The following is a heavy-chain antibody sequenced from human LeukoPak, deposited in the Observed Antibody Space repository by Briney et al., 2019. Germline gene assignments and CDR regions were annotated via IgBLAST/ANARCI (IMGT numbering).Heavy chain of an antibody. CDR3: ARDRRGISGAPGGY. Sequence: SGRSPRLSCAASGFTFSSYGMHWARQAPGKGLEWLAFIRYDGSTKYYADSVKGRFTISRDNSKNTLYLHMGRLRAEDMGVYYCARDRRGISGAPGGYWGQGTLVTVSS. CDR2: IRYDGSTK. J-gene: IGHJ4*02. CDR1: GFTFSSYG. V-gene: IGHV3-30*02. D-gene: IGHD3-16*01.